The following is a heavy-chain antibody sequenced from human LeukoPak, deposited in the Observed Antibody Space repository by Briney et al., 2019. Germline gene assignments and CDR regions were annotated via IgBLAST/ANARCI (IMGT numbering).Heavy chain of an antibody. CDR2: ISGSGGST. CDR1: GFTFSSYA. D-gene: IGHD6-13*01. Sequence: PGGSLRLSCAATGFTFSSYAMSWVRQAPGKGLEWVSAISGSGGSTYYADSVKGRFTISRDNSKNTLYLQMNSLRAEDTAVYYCAPYSRYEYFQHWGQGTLVTVSS. V-gene: IGHV3-23*01. J-gene: IGHJ1*01. CDR3: APYSRYEYFQH.